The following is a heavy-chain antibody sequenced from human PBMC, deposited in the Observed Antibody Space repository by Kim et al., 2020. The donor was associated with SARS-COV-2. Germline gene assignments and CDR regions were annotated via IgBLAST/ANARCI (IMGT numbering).Heavy chain of an antibody. V-gene: IGHV3-30*01. CDR2: GSNK. CDR3: ARGDGSPG. Sequence: GSNKNYAHSVQGIITIYSDNSKNTRYLQMNSLRAEDTAVYYCARGDGSPGWGQGTLVTVSS. D-gene: IGHD3-10*01. J-gene: IGHJ4*02.